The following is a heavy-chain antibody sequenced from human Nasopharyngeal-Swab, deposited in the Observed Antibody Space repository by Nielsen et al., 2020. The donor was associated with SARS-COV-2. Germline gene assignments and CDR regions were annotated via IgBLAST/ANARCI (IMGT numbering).Heavy chain of an antibody. V-gene: IGHV3-7*01. CDR1: GFTFTNHW. D-gene: IGHD1-26*01. J-gene: IGHJ4*02. CDR3: VRNGGALDF. Sequence: GESLKISCAASGFTFTNHWMSWVRQAPGKGLEWLANINQAGSVQKYVDSVKGRFFISRDNTEKTLFLQMNSLTVGDTAVYDCVRNGGALDFWGQGTMVTVSS. CDR2: INQAGSVQ.